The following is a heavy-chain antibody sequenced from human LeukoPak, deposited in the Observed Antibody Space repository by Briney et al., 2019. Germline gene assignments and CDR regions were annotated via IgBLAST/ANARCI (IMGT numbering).Heavy chain of an antibody. J-gene: IGHJ6*03. V-gene: IGHV1-18*01. D-gene: IGHD2-2*01. Sequence: ASVKVSCKASGYTFTSYGISWVRQAPGQGLEWMGWISAHNGNTNYAQKLQGRVTMTTDTSTSTAYMELRSLRSDDTAVYYRARGRVVPAAMYYYYYMDVWGKGTTVTISS. CDR1: GYTFTSYG. CDR2: ISAHNGNT. CDR3: ARGRVVPAAMYYYYYMDV.